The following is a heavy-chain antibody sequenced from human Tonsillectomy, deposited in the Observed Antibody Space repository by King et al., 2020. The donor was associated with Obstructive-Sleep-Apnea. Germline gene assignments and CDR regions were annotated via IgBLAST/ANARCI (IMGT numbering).Heavy chain of an antibody. J-gene: IGHJ4*02. V-gene: IGHV3-9*01. CDR1: GFTFDDYA. CDR3: AKWNQRSGWRGSFDY. Sequence: VQLVESGGGLVQPGRSLRLSCAASGFTFDDYAMHWVRQAPGKGLEWVSGISWNSGSIGYADSVKGRFTSSRDNAKNSLYLQMNSLRAEDTALYYCAKWNQRSGWRGSFDYWGQGTLVTVSS. CDR2: ISWNSGSI. D-gene: IGHD6-19*01.